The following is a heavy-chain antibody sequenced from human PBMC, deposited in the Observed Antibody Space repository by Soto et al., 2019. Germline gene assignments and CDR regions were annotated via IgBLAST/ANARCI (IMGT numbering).Heavy chain of an antibody. Sequence: EVPLLESGGGLVQPGGSLRLSCAASGFTFSSYAMSWVRQAPGKGLEWVSAISGSGGSTYYADSVKGRFTISRDNSKTTLYLQMNCLRAEDTAVYYCAKTTGPKHPAQHFDYWGQGTLVTVSS. J-gene: IGHJ4*02. V-gene: IGHV3-23*01. CDR3: AKTTGPKHPAQHFDY. CDR1: GFTFSSYA. CDR2: ISGSGGST.